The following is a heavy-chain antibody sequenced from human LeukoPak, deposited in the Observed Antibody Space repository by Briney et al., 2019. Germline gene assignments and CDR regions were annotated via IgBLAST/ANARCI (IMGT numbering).Heavy chain of an antibody. CDR1: GVSISSYY. CDR2: NHTSGST. Sequence: SETLSLTCTVSGVSISSYYWSWIRQPAGKGLEWMGRNHTSGSTNYNPSLKSRVTMSGDTSKNQFSLKLSSVTAADTAVYYCARDGYYYDSSGYSRFDYWGQGTLVTVSS. J-gene: IGHJ4*02. CDR3: ARDGYYYDSSGYSRFDY. D-gene: IGHD3-22*01. V-gene: IGHV4-4*07.